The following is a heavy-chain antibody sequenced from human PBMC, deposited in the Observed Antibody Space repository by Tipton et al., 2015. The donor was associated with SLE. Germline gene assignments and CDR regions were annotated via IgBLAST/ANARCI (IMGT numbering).Heavy chain of an antibody. CDR1: GASMSGDY. D-gene: IGHD2-2*01. V-gene: IGHV4-59*08. CDR3: ARHMSVTYANFDV. J-gene: IGHJ3*01. Sequence: TLSLTCTVSGASMSGDYWSWIRQPPGGGLEWIGYVFYSGSTRYNPSLQSRVSFSIDTSKSQFSLRLSPVTAADTAVYYCARHMSVTYANFDVWGQGTVVTVSS. CDR2: VFYSGST.